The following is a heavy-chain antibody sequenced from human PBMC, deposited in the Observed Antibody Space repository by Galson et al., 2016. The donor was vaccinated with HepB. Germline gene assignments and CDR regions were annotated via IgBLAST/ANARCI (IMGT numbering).Heavy chain of an antibody. J-gene: IGHJ5*01. Sequence: SLRLSCAASGFTFSRYSMNWVRQAPGRGLEWVAFISSGSTYIYYVDSVKGRFTVSRDNAKNSLYLQMNSLRAEDTAVYFCARGPSDSDFGSYFDSWGQGALVTVSS. CDR3: ARGPSDSDFGSYFDS. V-gene: IGHV3-21*01. D-gene: IGHD3-3*01. CDR2: ISSGSTYI. CDR1: GFTFSRYS.